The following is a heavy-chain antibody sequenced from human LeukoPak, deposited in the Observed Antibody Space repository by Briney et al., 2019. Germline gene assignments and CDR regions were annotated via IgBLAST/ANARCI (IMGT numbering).Heavy chain of an antibody. CDR2: ISAYNGNT. J-gene: IGHJ6*02. V-gene: IGHV1-18*01. D-gene: IGHD3-10*01. CDR1: GYTFTSYG. Sequence: ASVKVSCKASGYTFTSYGISRVRQAPGQGLEWMGWISAYNGNTNYAQKLQGRVTMTTDTSTSTAYMELRSLRSDDTAVYYCARDVILWFGEQYYYYGMDAWGQGTTVTVSS. CDR3: ARDVILWFGEQYYYYGMDA.